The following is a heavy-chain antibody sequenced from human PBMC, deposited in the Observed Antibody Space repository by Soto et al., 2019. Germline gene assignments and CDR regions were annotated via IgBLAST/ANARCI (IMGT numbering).Heavy chain of an antibody. CDR3: ARVESSGAAKYFIDY. J-gene: IGHJ4*02. D-gene: IGHD3-10*01. Sequence: QVQLVESGGGVVQPGRSLRLSCAASGFTFQNYSMHWVRQAPGKGLEWVAVTSYDGGKNFYADSVKGRFTISRDNSKNTLYLQMNSLRAGDTVIYYCARVESSGAAKYFIDYWGQGTLVTVSS. V-gene: IGHV3-30*03. CDR2: TSYDGGKN. CDR1: GFTFQNYS.